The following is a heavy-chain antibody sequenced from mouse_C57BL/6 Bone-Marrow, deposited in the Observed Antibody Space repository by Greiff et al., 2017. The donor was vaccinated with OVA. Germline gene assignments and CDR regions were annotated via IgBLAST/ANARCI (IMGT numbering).Heavy chain of an antibody. Sequence: VQRVESGAELVKPGASVKISCKASGYAFSSYWMNWVKQRPGKVLEWIGQIYPGDGDTTYNGKFKGKATLTADKSSSTAYMRLSSLTSEDSAVYFCARWVYYGWYFGYWGQGTTLTVSS. J-gene: IGHJ2*01. CDR3: ARWVYYGWYFGY. D-gene: IGHD1-1*01. CDR1: GYAFSSYW. V-gene: IGHV1-80*01. CDR2: IYPGDGDT.